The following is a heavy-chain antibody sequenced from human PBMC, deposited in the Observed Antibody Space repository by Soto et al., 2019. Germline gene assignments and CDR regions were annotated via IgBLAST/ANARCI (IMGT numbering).Heavy chain of an antibody. Sequence: EVQLLESGGGFVQPGGSLRLSCAASGITFSTYAMSWVRRAPGKGLEWVSTIGTNGADKQYADFVKGRFTVSRDRSDGTLSLQMNSLRAEDTAVYYCAADYLRHNSLTGYYYSYGMDVWGQGTTVTVSS. D-gene: IGHD4-17*01. CDR2: IGTNGADK. CDR1: GITFSTYA. CDR3: AADYLRHNSLTGYYYSYGMDV. V-gene: IGHV3-23*01. J-gene: IGHJ6*02.